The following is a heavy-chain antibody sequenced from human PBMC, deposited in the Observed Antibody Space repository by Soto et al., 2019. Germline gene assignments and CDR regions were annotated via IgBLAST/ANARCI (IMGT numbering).Heavy chain of an antibody. J-gene: IGHJ4*02. CDR3: ATSGYSGYDVDY. CDR1: GGTFSSYA. D-gene: IGHD5-12*01. CDR2: IIPIFGTA. V-gene: IGHV1-69*12. Sequence: QVQLVQSGAEVKKPGSSVKVSCKASGGTFSSYAISWVRQAPGQGLEWMGGIIPIFGTANYAQKFQGRVTITADESTSTAYMELSSLISEDTAAYYCATSGYSGYDVDYWGQGTLVTVSS.